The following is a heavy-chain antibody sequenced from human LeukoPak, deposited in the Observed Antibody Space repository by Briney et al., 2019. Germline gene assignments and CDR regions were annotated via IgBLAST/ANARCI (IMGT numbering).Heavy chain of an antibody. V-gene: IGHV4-59*08. CDR2: IYYSGST. J-gene: IGHJ4*02. CDR1: GVSISSYY. CDR3: ARHSAVLPTVTTETADY. Sequence: PSETLSLTCTVSGVSISSYYWSWIRQPPGKGLEWIGYIYYSGSTNYNPSLKSRVTISVDTSKNQFSLKLSSVTAADTAVYYCARHSAVLPTVTTETADYWGQGTLVTVSS. D-gene: IGHD4-17*01.